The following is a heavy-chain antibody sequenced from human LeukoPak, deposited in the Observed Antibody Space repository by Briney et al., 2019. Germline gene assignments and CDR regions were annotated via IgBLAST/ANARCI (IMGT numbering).Heavy chain of an antibody. CDR2: INHSGST. Sequence: SETLSLTCAVYGGSFSGYYWSWIRQPPGKGLEWIGEINHSGSTNYNPSLKSRVTISVDTSKNQFSLKLSSVTAADTAVYYCARHLRVRGVTTRGDSRFYYMDVWGKGTTVTISS. V-gene: IGHV4-34*01. CDR3: ARHLRVRGVTTRGDSRFYYMDV. J-gene: IGHJ6*03. D-gene: IGHD3-10*01. CDR1: GGSFSGYY.